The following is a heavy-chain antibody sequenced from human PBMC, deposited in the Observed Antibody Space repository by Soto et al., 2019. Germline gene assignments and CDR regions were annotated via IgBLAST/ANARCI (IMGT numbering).Heavy chain of an antibody. D-gene: IGHD5-12*01. V-gene: IGHV1-69*01. CDR3: AKAGDGYEIRAEFGDY. CDR1: GGTFSSYA. CDR2: IIPILGTA. Sequence: QVQLVQSGAEVKKPGSSVKVSCKASGGTFSSYAISWVRQAPGQGLEWMGGIIPILGTANYAQKFQGRVTITADESTSTAYMELSSLRSDDKAVHYCAKAGDGYEIRAEFGDYWGQGTLVTVSS. J-gene: IGHJ4*02.